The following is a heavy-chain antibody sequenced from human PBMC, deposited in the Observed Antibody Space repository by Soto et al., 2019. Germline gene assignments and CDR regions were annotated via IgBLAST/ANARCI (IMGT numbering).Heavy chain of an antibody. CDR2: IYYSGST. CDR1: GGSISSSSYY. J-gene: IGHJ6*02. D-gene: IGHD6-19*01. Sequence: PSETLSLTCTVSGGSISSSSYYWGWIRQPPGKGLEWIGSIYYSGSTYYNPSLKSRVTISVDTSKNQFSLKLSSVTAADTAVYYCARQGVQYSSGWYGDYYYGMDVWGQGTTVTVS. V-gene: IGHV4-39*01. CDR3: ARQGVQYSSGWYGDYYYGMDV.